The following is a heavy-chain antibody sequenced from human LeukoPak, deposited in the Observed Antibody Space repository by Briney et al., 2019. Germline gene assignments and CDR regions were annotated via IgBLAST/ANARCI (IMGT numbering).Heavy chain of an antibody. J-gene: IGHJ4*02. CDR3: ARMTVTTLFDY. V-gene: IGHV3-11*01. Sequence: GGSLRLSCAASGFTFSDHYMSWIRQAPGKGLEWISYISSSGSTIYYADSVKGRFTISRDNAKNSLYLQMNSLRAEDTAVYYCARMTVTTLFDYWGQGTLVTVSS. D-gene: IGHD4-17*01. CDR2: ISSSGSTI. CDR1: GFTFSDHY.